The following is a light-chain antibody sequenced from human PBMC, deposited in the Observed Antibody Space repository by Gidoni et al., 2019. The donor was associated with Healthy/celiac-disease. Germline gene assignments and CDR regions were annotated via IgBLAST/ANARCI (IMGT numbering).Light chain of an antibody. CDR1: QSVSSN. CDR2: GAS. CDR3: QQYNTRPQT. V-gene: IGKV3-15*01. Sequence: ELVMTQSPATLSVSPGERATLSCRASQSVSSNLAWYQQKPGQAPRLLIYGASTRATGIPARFSGSGSGTEFTLTISSLQSEDFAVYFCQQYNTRPQTFGQGTKVEIK. J-gene: IGKJ1*01.